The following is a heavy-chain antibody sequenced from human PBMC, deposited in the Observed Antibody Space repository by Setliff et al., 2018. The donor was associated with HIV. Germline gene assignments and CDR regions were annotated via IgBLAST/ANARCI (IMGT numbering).Heavy chain of an antibody. CDR2: IDSDGSDT. CDR1: GFTFSNYW. CDR3: ARGPQYNFWGGYLGL. J-gene: IGHJ4*02. D-gene: IGHD3-3*01. V-gene: IGHV3-74*01. Sequence: GGSLRLSCVASGFTFSNYWMHWVRQAPGKGLEWVSRIDSDGSDTNYADSVRGRFTISRDNAKNTVYLQLTSLRAEDTAVYYCARGPQYNFWGGYLGLWGQGTLVTVSS.